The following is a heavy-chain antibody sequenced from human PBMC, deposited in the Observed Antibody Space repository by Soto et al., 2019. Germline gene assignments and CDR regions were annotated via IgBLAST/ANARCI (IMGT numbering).Heavy chain of an antibody. D-gene: IGHD6-6*01. Sequence: EVQLVESGGGLVQPGGSLKLSCAASGFTFSGSAMHWVRQASGKGLEWVGRIRSKANSYATAYAASVKGRFTISRDDSKNTAYLQMNSLKTEDTAVYYCTRLSSIAALDYWGQGTLVTVSS. J-gene: IGHJ4*02. V-gene: IGHV3-73*02. CDR2: IRSKANSYAT. CDR1: GFTFSGSA. CDR3: TRLSSIAALDY.